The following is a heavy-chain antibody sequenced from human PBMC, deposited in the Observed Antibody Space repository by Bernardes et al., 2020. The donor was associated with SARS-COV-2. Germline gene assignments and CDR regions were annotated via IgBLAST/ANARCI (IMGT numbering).Heavy chain of an antibody. CDR2: ISWNSGSI. D-gene: IGHD6-13*01. J-gene: IGHJ6*02. V-gene: IGHV3-9*01. CDR3: ATLSSSWTYYGMDV. Sequence: GGSLRLSCAASGFTFDDYAMHWVRQAPGKGLEWVSGISWNSGSIGYADSVKGRFTISRDNAKNSLYLQMNSLRAEDTALYYCATLSSSWTYYGMDVWGQGTTVTVSS. CDR1: GFTFDDYA.